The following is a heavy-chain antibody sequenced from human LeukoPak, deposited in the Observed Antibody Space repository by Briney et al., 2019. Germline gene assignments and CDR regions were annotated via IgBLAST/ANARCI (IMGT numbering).Heavy chain of an antibody. D-gene: IGHD2-8*02. CDR1: GFTFSSYW. V-gene: IGHV3-23*01. CDR3: AKDFGRVRLGTGGI. J-gene: IGHJ4*02. CDR2: ISGSGDAT. Sequence: QPGGSLRLSCAASGFTFSSYWMSWVRQAPGKGLEWVSTISGSGDATYYAESVKGRFTITRDNSKNTLYLHMNSLRVEDTAIFYCAKDFGRVRLGTGGIRGQGTLVTVSS.